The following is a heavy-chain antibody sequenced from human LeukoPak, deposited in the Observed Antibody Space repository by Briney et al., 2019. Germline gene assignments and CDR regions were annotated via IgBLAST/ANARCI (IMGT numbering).Heavy chain of an antibody. CDR1: GDSISSGDYY. CDR3: ARDGDYIGAFDI. V-gene: IGHV4-61*02. Sequence: PSGTLSLTCTVSGDSISSGDYYWSWIRQPAGKGLEWIGRISSSGSTNYNPSLKSRVTISVDTSKNQFSLKLSSVTAADTAVYYCARDGDYIGAFDIWGQGTMVTVSS. J-gene: IGHJ3*02. D-gene: IGHD4-17*01. CDR2: ISSSGST.